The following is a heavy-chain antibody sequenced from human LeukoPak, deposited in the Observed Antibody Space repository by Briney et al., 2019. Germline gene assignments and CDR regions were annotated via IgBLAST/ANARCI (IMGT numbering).Heavy chain of an antibody. V-gene: IGHV3-74*01. CDR1: GFIFSDHW. CDR3: VRERNNFWSGHHSIFDS. J-gene: IGHJ4*02. CDR2: INNDGSST. Sequence: GGSLRFSCAASGFIFSDHWMHWVRQAPGKGLVWLSRINNDGSSTIYADSVKGRFTFSRDNAENTLFLEMSSLRVEDTAVYYCVRERNNFWSGHHSIFDSWGQGTLVTVSS. D-gene: IGHD3-3*01.